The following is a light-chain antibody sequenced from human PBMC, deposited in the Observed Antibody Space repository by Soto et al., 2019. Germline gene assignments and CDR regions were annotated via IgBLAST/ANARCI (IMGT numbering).Light chain of an antibody. CDR2: DTS. J-gene: IGKJ1*01. CDR3: QQYAGSPRT. Sequence: EIVVAQLKKTLSVSPGERATPSCRSSQSVSSNLAWYQQKPGQAPRLLIYDTSSRATGIPDRFTGSGSGTDFTLTINRVEPEDFAVYFCQQYAGSPRTFGQGTKVDI. CDR1: QSVSSN. V-gene: IGKV3-20*01.